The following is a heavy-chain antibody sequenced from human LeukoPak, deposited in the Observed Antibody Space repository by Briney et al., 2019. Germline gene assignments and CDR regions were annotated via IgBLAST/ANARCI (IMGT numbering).Heavy chain of an antibody. J-gene: IGHJ4*02. V-gene: IGHV3-30*04. CDR2: ISYDGSNK. CDR3: ASLWMPEGY. D-gene: IGHD5-12*01. Sequence: GGSLRLSCAASGFTFSSYAMHWVRQAPGKGLEWVAVISYDGSNKYYADSVRGRFTISRDNSKNTLSLQMNSLRAEDTAVYYCASLWMPEGYWGQGTLVTVSS. CDR1: GFTFSSYA.